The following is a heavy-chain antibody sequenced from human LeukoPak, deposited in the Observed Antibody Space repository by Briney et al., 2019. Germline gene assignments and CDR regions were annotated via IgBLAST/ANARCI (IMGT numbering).Heavy chain of an antibody. D-gene: IGHD1-26*01. Sequence: ASVKVSCKASGYTFTGYYMHWVRQATGQGLEWMAWINPNSGDTKYAQKFQGRVTLSRDTSIGTAYMELSRLRSDDTAVYYCARDGSLDYWGQGTRVTVSS. J-gene: IGHJ4*02. V-gene: IGHV1-2*02. CDR1: GYTFTGYY. CDR2: INPNSGDT. CDR3: ARDGSLDY.